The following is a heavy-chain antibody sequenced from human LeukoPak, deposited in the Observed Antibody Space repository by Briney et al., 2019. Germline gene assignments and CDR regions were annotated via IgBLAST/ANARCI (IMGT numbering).Heavy chain of an antibody. J-gene: IGHJ4*02. D-gene: IGHD2-2*03. CDR3: ARARIGYCRITSCPAFGY. CDR2: ISAYNGNT. CDR1: GYTFTSYG. V-gene: IGHV1-18*01. Sequence: GASVKVSCKASGYTFTSYGISWVRQAPGQGLEWMGWISAYNGNTGYAQSFQGRVTITRSTSISTAYMELRGLRSDDTAVYYCARARIGYCRITSCPAFGYWGQGTLVTVSS.